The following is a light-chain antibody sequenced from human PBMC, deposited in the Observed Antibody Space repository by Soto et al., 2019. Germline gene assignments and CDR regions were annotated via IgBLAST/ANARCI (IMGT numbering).Light chain of an antibody. J-gene: IGKJ1*01. CDR1: QYIRTS. V-gene: IGKV1-5*01. Sequence: DIRMTQSPSALSASLGDRVTISCRASQYIRTSLAWYQQRPGEAPKLRIYGASTLDVGVPSRFTASGSGTDFTLTITSLQPEDFAIYFCQQSHDLPRTFGQGTKVDIK. CDR2: GAS. CDR3: QQSHDLPRT.